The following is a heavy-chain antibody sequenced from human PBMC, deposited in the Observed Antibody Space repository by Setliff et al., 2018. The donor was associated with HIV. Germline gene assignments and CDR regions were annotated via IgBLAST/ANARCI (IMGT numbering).Heavy chain of an antibody. CDR2: IYYSGST. CDR3: ARVHSGSYYVRRDDAFDI. D-gene: IGHD1-26*01. J-gene: IGHJ3*02. V-gene: IGHV4-59*01. Sequence: SETLSLTCTVSGGSISSYYWSWIRQPPGKGLEWIGYIYYSGSTNYNPSLKSRVTISVDTSKNQFSLKLSSVTAADTAVYYCARVHSGSYYVRRDDAFDIWGQGSLVTVSS. CDR1: GGSISSYY.